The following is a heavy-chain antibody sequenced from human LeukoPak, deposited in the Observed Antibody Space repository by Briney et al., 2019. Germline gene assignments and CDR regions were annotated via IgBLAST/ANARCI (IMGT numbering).Heavy chain of an antibody. D-gene: IGHD3-22*01. CDR1: GFTFSSYA. J-gene: IGHJ4*02. V-gene: IGHV3-23*01. Sequence: GGSLRLSCAASGFTFSSYAMSWVRQAPGKGLEWVSAISGSGGSTYYADSVKGRFTISRDNSKNTLYLQMNSLRAEDTAVYYCAKGGIGTVIVVVITTWDYWGQGTLVTVSS. CDR2: ISGSGGST. CDR3: AKGGIGTVIVVVITTWDY.